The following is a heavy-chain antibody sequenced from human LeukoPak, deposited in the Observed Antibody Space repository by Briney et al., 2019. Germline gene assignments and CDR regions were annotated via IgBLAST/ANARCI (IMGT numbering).Heavy chain of an antibody. J-gene: IGHJ4*02. CDR1: VFTFSSYS. D-gene: IGHD4-11*01. Sequence: GGSLRLSCAASVFTFSSYSMHWVRQAPCKGLEWVAVISYDGSNKYYADSVKGRFTISRDNSKNTLFLQMNSLRTEDTAVYFCARWGNDYSQFDSWGQGTLVTVS. V-gene: IGHV3-30-3*01. CDR2: ISYDGSNK. CDR3: ARWGNDYSQFDS.